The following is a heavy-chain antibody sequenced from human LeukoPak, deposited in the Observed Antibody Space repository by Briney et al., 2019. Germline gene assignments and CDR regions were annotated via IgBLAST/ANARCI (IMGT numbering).Heavy chain of an antibody. CDR1: GGSISSYY. CDR3: ARGPYFGSGYYPAY. J-gene: IGHJ4*02. V-gene: IGHV4-59*01. D-gene: IGHD3-3*01. Sequence: SETLSLTCTVSGGSISSYYWSWIRQPPGKGLEWIGYIYYSGSTNYNPSLKSRATISVDTSKNQFSLKLSSVTAADTAVYYCARGPYFGSGYYPAYWGQGTLVTVSS. CDR2: IYYSGST.